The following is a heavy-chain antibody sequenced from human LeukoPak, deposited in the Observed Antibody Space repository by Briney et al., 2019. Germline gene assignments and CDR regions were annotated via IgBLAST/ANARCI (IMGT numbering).Heavy chain of an antibody. V-gene: IGHV3-23*01. J-gene: IGHJ3*02. D-gene: IGHD3-10*01. CDR1: GSTFSSYG. CDR2: ISGSGGST. Sequence: GGSLRLSCAASGSTFSSYGMSWVRQAPGKGLEWVSAISGSGGSTYYADSVKGRFTISRDNSKNTLYLQMNSLRAEDTAVYYCAKDGPHYYGSGSFTLGDAFDIWGQGTMVTVSS. CDR3: AKDGPHYYGSGSFTLGDAFDI.